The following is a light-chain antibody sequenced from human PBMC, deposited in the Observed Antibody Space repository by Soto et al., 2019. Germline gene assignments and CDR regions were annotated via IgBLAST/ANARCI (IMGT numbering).Light chain of an antibody. CDR1: QSVGTS. V-gene: IGKV3-11*01. Sequence: EIVLTQSPATLSLSPGERATFSCKASQSVGTSLAWFQQKPGQAPRLLIYDASVRSTGIPARFSGSGSGTDFTLTISRLQPEDIAMYYCKQSSNWPHWTFGRGTRVEI. J-gene: IGKJ1*01. CDR3: KQSSNWPHWT. CDR2: DAS.